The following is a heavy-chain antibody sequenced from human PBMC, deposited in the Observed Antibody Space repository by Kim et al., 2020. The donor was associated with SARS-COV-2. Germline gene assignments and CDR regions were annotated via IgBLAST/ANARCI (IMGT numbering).Heavy chain of an antibody. CDR1: GDSVSSNSAA. V-gene: IGHV6-1*01. D-gene: IGHD6-19*01. J-gene: IGHJ6*02. Sequence: SQTLSLTCAISGDSVSSNSAAWNWIRQSPSRGLEWLGRTYYRSKWYNDYAVSVKSRITINPDTSKNQFSLQLNSVTPEDTAVYYCARDFWYSSGWFYYGMDVWGQGTTVTVSS. CDR3: ARDFWYSSGWFYYGMDV. CDR2: TYYRSKWYN.